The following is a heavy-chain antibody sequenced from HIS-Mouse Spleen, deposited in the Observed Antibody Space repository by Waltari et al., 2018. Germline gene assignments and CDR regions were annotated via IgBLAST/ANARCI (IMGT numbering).Heavy chain of an antibody. CDR3: AKASSGWLDY. CDR2: ISYEGSNK. D-gene: IGHD6-19*01. J-gene: IGHJ4*02. CDR1: GFTFSSYG. V-gene: IGHV3-30*18. Sequence: QVQLVESGGGVVQPGRSLRLSCAASGFTFSSYGMHWVRQAPGKGLRWVEFISYEGSNKYYADSVKGRFTISRDNSKNTLYLQMNSLRAEDTAVYYCAKASSGWLDYWGQGTLVTVSS.